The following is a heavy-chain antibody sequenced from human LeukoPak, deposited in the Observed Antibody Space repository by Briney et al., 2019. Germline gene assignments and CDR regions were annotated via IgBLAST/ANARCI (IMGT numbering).Heavy chain of an antibody. V-gene: IGHV1-69*05. Sequence: GSSVKLSCEVSGGTFSSYTISWVRQAPGQGLEWMGGIIPIFGTANYAQKFQGRVTITTDESTSTAYMELSSLRSEDTAVYYCARGGSYYGFDYWGQGTLVTVSS. D-gene: IGHD1-26*01. CDR3: ARGGSYYGFDY. CDR1: GGTFSSYT. CDR2: IIPIFGTA. J-gene: IGHJ4*02.